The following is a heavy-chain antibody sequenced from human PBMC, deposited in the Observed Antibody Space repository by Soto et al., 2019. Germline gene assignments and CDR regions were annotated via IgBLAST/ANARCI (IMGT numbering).Heavy chain of an antibody. V-gene: IGHV1-69*01. CDR1: GGTFTNYG. D-gene: IGHD2-15*01. CDR2: IIPVFGTT. CDR3: ARGSEDLLVRVPGGPLYNWFDP. Sequence: QVQLVQSGAEFKRPGSSVKVACKASGGTFTNYGISWVRQAPGQGLEWMGGIIPVFGTTNYAQKFQGRVSITADESTSTAYMDLSSLTSDDTAVYFCARGSEDLLVRVPGGPLYNWFDPWGQVTLFTVSS. J-gene: IGHJ5*02.